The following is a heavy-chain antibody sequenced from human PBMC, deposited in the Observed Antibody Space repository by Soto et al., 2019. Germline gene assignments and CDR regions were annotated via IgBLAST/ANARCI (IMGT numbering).Heavy chain of an antibody. CDR1: GGTFSSYA. J-gene: IGHJ5*02. V-gene: IGHV1-69*01. CDR3: ARAPFLVGATIAAWCDP. Sequence: QVQLVQSGAEVKKPGSSVKVSCKASGGTFSSYAISWVRQAPGQGLEWMGGIIPIFGTANYAQKFQGRVTITADESTSTAYMELSSLRSEDTAVYYCARAPFLVGATIAAWCDPWGQGTLVTVSS. CDR2: IIPIFGTA. D-gene: IGHD1-26*01.